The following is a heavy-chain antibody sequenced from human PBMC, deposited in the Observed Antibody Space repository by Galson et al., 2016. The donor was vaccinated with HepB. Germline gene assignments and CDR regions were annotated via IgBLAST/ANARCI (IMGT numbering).Heavy chain of an antibody. V-gene: IGHV4-31*03. CDR2: IYHSGNS. CDR3: ARAPGSFDI. CDR1: GDSLTRGSFY. Sequence: TLSLTCTVSGDSLTRGSFYWTWICQLPGKGLEWIGYIYHSGNSHYNPSLKSRVTMSVDTSKNQFSLNLTSVTAADTAVYYCARAPGSFDIWGRGTMVTVSS. J-gene: IGHJ3*02.